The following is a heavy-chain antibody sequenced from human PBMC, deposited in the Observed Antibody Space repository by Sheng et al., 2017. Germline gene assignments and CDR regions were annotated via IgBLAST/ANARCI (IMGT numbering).Heavy chain of an antibody. V-gene: IGHV1-69*02. J-gene: IGHJ6*03. CDR1: GDTFKKFS. Sequence: QVQLVQSGAEVKKPGSSVTVSCRASGDTFKKFSISWVRQAPGQGLEWMGRISPTVGLTTYTQKFQGRATIRADRSTSTVYMEVSSLKSEDTAIYYCARVVVSGGTYYMDVWGKGTTVTVSS. CDR3: ARVVVSGGTYYMDV. CDR2: ISPTVGLT. D-gene: IGHD6-13*01.